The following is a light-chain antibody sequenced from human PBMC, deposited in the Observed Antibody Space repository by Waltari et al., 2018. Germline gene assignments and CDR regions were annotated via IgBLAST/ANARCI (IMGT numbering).Light chain of an antibody. V-gene: IGKV3-11*01. CDR1: QSVSSY. CDR2: GAS. CDR3: HPRSNWPIT. Sequence: EIVLTQSPATLSWSPGERANLACRASQSVSSYLVWYQQKPGKTPRLLIYGASNRATGIPARFSGSGSRTDFTLTISSLESEDFAVYYCHPRSNWPITFGQGTRLEIK. J-gene: IGKJ5*01.